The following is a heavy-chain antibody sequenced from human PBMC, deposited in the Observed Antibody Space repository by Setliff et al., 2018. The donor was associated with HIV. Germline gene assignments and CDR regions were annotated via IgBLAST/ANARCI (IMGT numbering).Heavy chain of an antibody. CDR1: GGSISSGSYY. CDR3: ARGGAFCGRDSCYYLDY. Sequence: SETLSLTCTVSGGSISSGSYYWSWIRQPAGKGLEWIGHIYTSGNTNHNPSLKSRASISVDTSRNEFSLKLSSVTAADTAVYFCARGGAFCGRDSCYYLDYWGQGNPVTVSS. D-gene: IGHD2-21*02. CDR2: IYTSGNT. V-gene: IGHV4-61*09. J-gene: IGHJ4*02.